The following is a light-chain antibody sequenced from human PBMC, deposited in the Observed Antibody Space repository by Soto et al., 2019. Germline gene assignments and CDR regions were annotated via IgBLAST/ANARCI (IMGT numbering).Light chain of an antibody. J-gene: IGKJ5*01. CDR3: QQYGSSLIT. CDR2: GAS. CDR1: QSVSSSY. Sequence: EIVLTQSPGTLSLSPGERATLSCRASQSVSSSYLAWYQQKPGQAPRRLIYGASSRATGIPDRLSGSGSGTDFTLTISRLEPEDFAVYYCQQYGSSLITFGQGTRLEIK. V-gene: IGKV3-20*01.